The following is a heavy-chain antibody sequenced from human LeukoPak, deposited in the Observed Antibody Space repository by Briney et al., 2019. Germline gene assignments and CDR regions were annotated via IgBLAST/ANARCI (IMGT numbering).Heavy chain of an antibody. Sequence: GASLRPSCAASGFTFSSYAMSWVRQAPGKGLEWVSAISGSGGSTYYADSVKGRFTISRDNSKNTLYLQMNSLRAEDTAVYYCAKVIRRGGYYYGMDVWGQGTTVTVSS. V-gene: IGHV3-23*01. CDR2: ISGSGGST. CDR3: AKVIRRGGYYYGMDV. D-gene: IGHD3-10*01. J-gene: IGHJ6*02. CDR1: GFTFSSYA.